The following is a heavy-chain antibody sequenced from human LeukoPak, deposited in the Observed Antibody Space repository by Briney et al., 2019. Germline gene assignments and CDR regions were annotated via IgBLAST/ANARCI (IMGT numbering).Heavy chain of an antibody. Sequence: SETLSLTCTVSGGSISNYYWSWIRQSPGKGPEWIGYINYSGITTYNPSLKSRVTISVDTSKNQFSLRLTSVTAADTAVYYCARDVDDDYYLDVWGKGTTVTVSS. J-gene: IGHJ6*03. CDR2: INYSGIT. CDR3: ARDVDDDYYLDV. CDR1: GGSISNYY. D-gene: IGHD2-15*01. V-gene: IGHV4-59*01.